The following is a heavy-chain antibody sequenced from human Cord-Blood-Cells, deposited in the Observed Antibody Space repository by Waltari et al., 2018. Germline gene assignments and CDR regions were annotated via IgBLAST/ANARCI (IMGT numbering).Heavy chain of an antibody. CDR2: IYWNDDK. V-gene: IGHV2-5*01. CDR3: AHKTAGGSGFDY. CDR1: GFSLSTSGVG. Sequence: TLKETGPTLATTTPPLTLTCTFSGFSLSTSGVGVGCIRQRPGKALEWLALIYWNDDKRYSPSLKSRLTITKDNSKNQVVLTMTNMDPVDTATYYCAHKTAGGSGFDYWGQGTLVTVSS. J-gene: IGHJ4*02. D-gene: IGHD2-15*01.